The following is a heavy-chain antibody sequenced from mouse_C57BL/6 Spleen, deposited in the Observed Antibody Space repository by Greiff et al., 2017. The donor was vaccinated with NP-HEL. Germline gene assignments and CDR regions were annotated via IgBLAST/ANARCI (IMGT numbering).Heavy chain of an antibody. CDR2: INPSNGGT. CDR1: GYTFTSYW. V-gene: IGHV1-53*01. Sequence: QVHVKQPGTELVKPGASVKLSCKASGYTFTSYWMHWVKQRPGQGLEWIGNINPSNGGTNYNEKFKSKATLTVDKSSSTAYMQLSSLTSEDSAVYYCARDSNYPYYFDYWGQGTTLTVSS. CDR3: ARDSNYPYYFDY. J-gene: IGHJ2*01. D-gene: IGHD2-5*01.